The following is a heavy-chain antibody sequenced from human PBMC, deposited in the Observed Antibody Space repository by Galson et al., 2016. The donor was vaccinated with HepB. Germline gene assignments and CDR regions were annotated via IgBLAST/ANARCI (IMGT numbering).Heavy chain of an antibody. CDR1: GFNFNNYA. Sequence: SLRLSCAASGFNFNNYAMSWVRQAPRKGLEWLSVSYADGRTYYAESVRGRFTISRDNSKNTMFLQMNNRSDEDTAVYYCARDPGFRNGMNVWGQGTTVTVSS. J-gene: IGHJ6*02. CDR3: ARDPGFRNGMNV. CDR2: SYADGRT. V-gene: IGHV3-23*03.